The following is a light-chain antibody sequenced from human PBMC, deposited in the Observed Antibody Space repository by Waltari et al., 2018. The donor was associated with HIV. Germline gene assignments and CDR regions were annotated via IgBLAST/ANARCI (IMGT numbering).Light chain of an antibody. J-gene: IGLJ3*02. CDR1: SSDIGGYYY. Sequence: QSALTQPPSASGSPGQSVAIPCTGTSSDIGGYYYVSWYQQHPGKAPKLMIFEVTKRPSGVPDRFSGSKSGNTASLTVSGLQAEDEADYYCASYGGTNDLVFGGGTKLTVL. V-gene: IGLV2-8*01. CDR2: EVT. CDR3: ASYGGTNDLV.